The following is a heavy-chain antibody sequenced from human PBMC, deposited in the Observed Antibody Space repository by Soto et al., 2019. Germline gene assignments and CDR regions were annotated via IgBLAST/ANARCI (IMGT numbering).Heavy chain of an antibody. CDR2: IYYSGST. V-gene: IGHV4-30-4*01. J-gene: IGHJ4*02. D-gene: IGHD2-21*02. Sequence: SETLSLTCTVSGGSISSGDYYWSWIRQPPGKGLEWIGYIYYSGSTYYNPSLKTRVTISVDTSKNQFSLKLSSVTAADTAVYYCATGVGPTLAYCGGNCSPLFDYWGQGTLVTVSS. CDR1: GGSISSGDYY. CDR3: ATGVGPTLAYCGGNCSPLFDY.